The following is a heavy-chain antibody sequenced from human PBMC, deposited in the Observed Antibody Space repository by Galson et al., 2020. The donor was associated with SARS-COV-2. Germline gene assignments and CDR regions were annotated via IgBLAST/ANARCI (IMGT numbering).Heavy chain of an antibody. Sequence: SETLSLTCTVSGGSISSYYWSWIRQPPGKGLEWIGYIYYSGSTNYNPSLKSRVTISVDTSKNQFSLKLSSVTAADTAVYYCARDGRGIFNWFDPWGQGTLVTVSS. CDR1: GGSISSYY. D-gene: IGHD6-13*01. V-gene: IGHV4-59*13. J-gene: IGHJ5*02. CDR2: IYYSGST. CDR3: ARDGRGIFNWFDP.